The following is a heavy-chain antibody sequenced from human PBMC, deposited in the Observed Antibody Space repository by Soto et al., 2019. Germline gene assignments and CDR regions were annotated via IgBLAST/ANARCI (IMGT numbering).Heavy chain of an antibody. CDR2: IYYSGST. Sequence: SETPSLTSTVSGDPITINYWSWIRQAPGKGLEWIGYIYYSGSTTYNPSLKSRVTMSADTSKDQFSLKLNSVTAADTAVYYCARDAGGHYDLWGHGILVPVSP. D-gene: IGHD3-3*01. CDR3: ARDAGGHYDL. CDR1: GDPITINY. V-gene: IGHV4-59*01. J-gene: IGHJ1*01.